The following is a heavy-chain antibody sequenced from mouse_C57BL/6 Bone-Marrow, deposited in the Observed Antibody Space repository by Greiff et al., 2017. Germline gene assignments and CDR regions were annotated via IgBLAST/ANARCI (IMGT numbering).Heavy chain of an antibody. D-gene: IGHD1-1*01. CDR1: GYTFTSYW. CDR2: IDPSDSYT. CDR3: ARYGGGVFDY. J-gene: IGHJ2*01. V-gene: IGHV1-50*01. Sequence: QVQLQQPGAELVKPGASVKLSCKASGYTFTSYWMQWVKQRPGQGLEWIGEIDPSDSYTNYNQKFKGKATLTVDTSSSTAYMQLSSLTSEDSAVYYWARYGGGVFDYWGQGTTLTVSS.